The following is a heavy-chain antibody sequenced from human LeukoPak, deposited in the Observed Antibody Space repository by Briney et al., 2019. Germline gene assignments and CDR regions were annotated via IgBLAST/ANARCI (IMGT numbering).Heavy chain of an antibody. CDR1: GFTFSSYA. Sequence: GGSLRLSCAASGFTFSSYAMHWVRQAPGKGLEWVTVISYDGSDKYYADSVKGRFTISRDNAKNTLYLQMNSLRAEDTAVYYCARVAGTYQASRCDYWGQGTLVTVSS. D-gene: IGHD5-24*01. CDR2: ISYDGSDK. V-gene: IGHV3-30*04. CDR3: ARVAGTYQASRCDY. J-gene: IGHJ4*02.